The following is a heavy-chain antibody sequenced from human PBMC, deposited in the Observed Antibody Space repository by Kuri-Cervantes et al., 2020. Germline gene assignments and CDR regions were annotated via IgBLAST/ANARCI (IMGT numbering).Heavy chain of an antibody. V-gene: IGHV3-7*01. D-gene: IGHD3-16*02. CDR2: IKQDGSEK. J-gene: IGHJ3*02. CDR1: GGSISSSNW. Sequence: ETLSLTCAVSGGSISSSNWWSWVRAPPGKGLEWVANIKQDGSEKYYVDSVKGRFTISRDNAKNSLYLQMNSLRAEDTAVYYCARGPSYIHYDYIWGSYRQRAFDIWGQGTMVTVSS. CDR3: ARGPSYIHYDYIWGSYRQRAFDI.